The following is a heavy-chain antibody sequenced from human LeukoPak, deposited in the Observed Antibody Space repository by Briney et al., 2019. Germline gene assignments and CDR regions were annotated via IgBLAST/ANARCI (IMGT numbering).Heavy chain of an antibody. CDR3: ARDMESGSYSGDY. CDR1: GYTFTYYY. CDR2: INTSGGST. V-gene: IGHV1-46*01. D-gene: IGHD1-26*01. J-gene: IGHJ4*02. Sequence: ASVKVSCKASGYTFTYYYMHWVRQAPGLGLEWMAIINTSGGSTNYAQKFQGRLTVTRDTSTSTVYMELSSLRSEDTAVYYCARDMESGSYSGDYWGQGTLVTVSS.